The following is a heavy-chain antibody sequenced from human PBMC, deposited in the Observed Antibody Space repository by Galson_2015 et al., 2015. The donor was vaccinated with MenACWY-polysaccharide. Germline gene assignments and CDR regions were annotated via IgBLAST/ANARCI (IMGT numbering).Heavy chain of an antibody. CDR1: GFTFSNYW. Sequence: LRLSCAASGFTFSNYWMSWVSQAPGKGLEWVASIKPDGGDKYYVDSVKGRFIISRDNAQNSLFLQMSNLRAEDTAVYYCARDHWYGSGSIYNSAFDHWGQGTLVTVSS. CDR3: ARDHWYGSGSIYNSAFDH. CDR2: IKPDGGDK. V-gene: IGHV3-7*01. D-gene: IGHD3-10*01. J-gene: IGHJ5*02.